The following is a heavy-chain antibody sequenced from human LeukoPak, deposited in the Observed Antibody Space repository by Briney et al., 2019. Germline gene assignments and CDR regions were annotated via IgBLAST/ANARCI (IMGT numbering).Heavy chain of an antibody. CDR2: ISGSGGST. Sequence: GGSLRLSCAACGFTFSSYAMSWVRQAPGKGLEWVSAISGSGGSTYYADSVKGRFTISRDNSKNTLYLQMNSLRAEDTAVYYCAKGLLWFGDSLRFDPWGQGTLVTVSS. D-gene: IGHD3-10*01. J-gene: IGHJ5*02. CDR1: GFTFSSYA. V-gene: IGHV3-23*01. CDR3: AKGLLWFGDSLRFDP.